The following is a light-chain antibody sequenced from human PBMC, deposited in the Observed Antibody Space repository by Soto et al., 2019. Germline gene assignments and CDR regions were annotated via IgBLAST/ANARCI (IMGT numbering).Light chain of an antibody. CDR1: QSVSSSY. CDR2: GAS. J-gene: IGKJ2*01. CDR3: QQYGSSPYT. V-gene: IGKV3-20*01. Sequence: DIVLTQSPGTLSLSPGERATLSCMASQSVSSSYLAWYQQNPGQAPRLLIYGASSRATGIPDRFSGSGSGTAFTLTISRVEPEDFAVYYCQQYGSSPYTFGQGTKLAIK.